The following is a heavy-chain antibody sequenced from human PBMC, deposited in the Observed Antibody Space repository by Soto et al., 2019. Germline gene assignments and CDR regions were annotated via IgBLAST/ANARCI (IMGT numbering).Heavy chain of an antibody. D-gene: IGHD3-22*01. CDR2: ISSSSSTI. J-gene: IGHJ4*02. V-gene: IGHV3-48*01. CDR1: RFTFSSCH. CDR3: ARDAFDSSGYEDY. Sequence: EVPLVESGGGLVQPGGSLRLSCAASRFTFSSCHMNWVRQAPGKGLEWVSYISSSSSTIYYSDSVKGRFTISRDNAKNSLYLQMNSLRAEDTAVYYCARDAFDSSGYEDYWGQGTLVTVSS.